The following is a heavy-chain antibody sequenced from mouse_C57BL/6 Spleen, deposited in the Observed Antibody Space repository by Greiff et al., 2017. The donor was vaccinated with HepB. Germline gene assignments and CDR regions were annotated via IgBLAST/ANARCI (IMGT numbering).Heavy chain of an antibody. CDR3: AREAGTAQATGY. CDR1: GFTFSSYA. V-gene: IGHV5-4*01. J-gene: IGHJ3*01. Sequence: EVKLVESGGGLVKPGGSLKLSCAASGFTFSSYAMSWVRQTPEKRLEWVATISDGGSYTYYPDNVKGRFTISRDNAKNNLYLQMSHLTSEDTAMYYCAREAGTAQATGYWGQGTLGTVSA. D-gene: IGHD3-2*02. CDR2: ISDGGSYT.